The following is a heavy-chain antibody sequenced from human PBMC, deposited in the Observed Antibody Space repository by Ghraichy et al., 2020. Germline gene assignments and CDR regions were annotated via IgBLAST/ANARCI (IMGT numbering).Heavy chain of an antibody. CDR2: IYNSGST. CDR3: ARDRRYCNGGSCTGGGFDP. V-gene: IGHV4-59*01. D-gene: IGHD2-15*01. Sequence: SETLYLTCTVSGGSISSYYWSWIRQPPGKGLEWIGYIYNSGSTNYNPSLKSRVTISVDTSKNQFSLKLSSVTAADTAVYYCARDRRYCNGGSCTGGGFDPWGQGTLVTVSS. CDR1: GGSISSYY. J-gene: IGHJ5*02.